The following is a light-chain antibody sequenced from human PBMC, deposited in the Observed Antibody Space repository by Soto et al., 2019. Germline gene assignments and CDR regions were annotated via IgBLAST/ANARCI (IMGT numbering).Light chain of an antibody. Sequence: QSALTQPASVSGSPGQSITISCTGTSSDVGYYNYVSWYQQHPGKAPKLMIHEVSNRPSGVSNRFSGSKSSNTASLTIFGLRAEDEADYYCSSYASSNTLLFGGGTQLTVL. J-gene: IGLJ2*01. CDR3: SSYASSNTLL. CDR1: SSDVGYYNY. V-gene: IGLV2-14*01. CDR2: EVS.